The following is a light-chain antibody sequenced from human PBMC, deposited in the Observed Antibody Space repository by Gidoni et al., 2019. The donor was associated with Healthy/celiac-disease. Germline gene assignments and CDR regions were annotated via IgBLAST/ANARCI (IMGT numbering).Light chain of an antibody. CDR2: AAS. CDR3: QQSYSTPPIT. J-gene: IGKJ5*01. V-gene: IGKV1-39*01. CDR1: QSSSSY. Sequence: DIQMTQSPSSLSASVGDRVTITCRASQSSSSYLNWYQQKPGKAPKLLIYAASSLQSGVPSRFSGSGSGTDFTLTISSLQPEEFATYYCQQSYSTPPITFGQGTRLEIK.